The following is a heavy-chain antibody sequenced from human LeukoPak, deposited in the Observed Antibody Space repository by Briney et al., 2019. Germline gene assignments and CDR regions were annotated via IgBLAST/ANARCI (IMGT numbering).Heavy chain of an antibody. V-gene: IGHV1-69*13. Sequence: GASVKVSCRASGGTFSSYAISWVRQAPGQGLEWMGGIIPIFGTANYAQKFQGRVTITADESTSTAYMELSSLRSEDTAVYYCAAGDSSGYYHWFDPWGQGTLVTVSS. CDR3: AAGDSSGYYHWFDP. J-gene: IGHJ5*02. CDR2: IIPIFGTA. CDR1: GGTFSSYA. D-gene: IGHD3-22*01.